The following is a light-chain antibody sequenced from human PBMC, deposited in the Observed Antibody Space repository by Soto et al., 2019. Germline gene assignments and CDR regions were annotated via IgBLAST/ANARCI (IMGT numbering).Light chain of an antibody. CDR1: SGHSSYA. CDR2: LNSDGSH. CDR3: QTWGSVIRVL. Sequence: QLVLTQSPSASASLGASVKLTCTLSSGHSSYAIAWHQQQPEKGPRYLMKLNSDGSHSKGDGIPDRFSGSSSGAERYLTISRPPSVDEGDNYCQTWGSVIRVLFGAETQRTVL. V-gene: IGLV4-69*01. J-gene: IGLJ2*01.